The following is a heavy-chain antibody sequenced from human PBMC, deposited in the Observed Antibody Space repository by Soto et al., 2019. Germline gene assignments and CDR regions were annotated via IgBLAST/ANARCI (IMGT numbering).Heavy chain of an antibody. CDR1: GFTFSSYS. D-gene: IGHD4-17*01. J-gene: IGHJ5*02. CDR3: APNPGGDYASYNWFDP. V-gene: IGHV3-21*01. Sequence: PGGSLRLSCASSGFTFSSYSMNWVRQAPGKGLEWVSSISSSSSYIYYADSVKGRFTISRDNAKNSLYLQMNSLRAEDTAVYYCAPNPGGDYASYNWFDPWGQGTLVTVSS. CDR2: ISSSSSYI.